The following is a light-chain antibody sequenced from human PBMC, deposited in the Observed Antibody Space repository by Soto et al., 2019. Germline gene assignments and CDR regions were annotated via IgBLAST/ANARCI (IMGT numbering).Light chain of an antibody. V-gene: IGKV3-15*01. J-gene: IGKJ5*01. CDR2: GAS. Sequence: VRTQTPGPLSVGRGSSAARASMASQSISNKLVWYQQKLGQAPRLLIYGASTRATGIPARFSGSGSGTEFTLTISSLQSEGFAVYFCLQYSSWPPIAFGQGTRLEIK. CDR1: QSISNK. CDR3: LQYSSWPPIA.